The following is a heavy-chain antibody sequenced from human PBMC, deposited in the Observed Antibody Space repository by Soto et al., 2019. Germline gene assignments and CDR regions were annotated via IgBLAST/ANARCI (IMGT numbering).Heavy chain of an antibody. D-gene: IGHD2-21*01. CDR1: GFTFSDHY. CDR3: AKGDSSGSFDPSRGYSTPDH. J-gene: IGHJ5*02. CDR2: TRNKANRYTT. Sequence: PGGSLRLSCAASGFTFSDHYMDWVRQAPGKGLEWVGRTRNKANRYTTEYAASVRGRVTISRDNSANSLFLLLTNLSVDDTATYYCAKGDSSGSFDPSRGYSTPDHWGLGTLVTVSS. V-gene: IGHV3-72*01.